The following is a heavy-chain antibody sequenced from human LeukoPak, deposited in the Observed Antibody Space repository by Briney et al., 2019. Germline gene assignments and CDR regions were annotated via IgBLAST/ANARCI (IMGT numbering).Heavy chain of an antibody. J-gene: IGHJ4*02. D-gene: IGHD2-8*01. V-gene: IGHV3-64*01. Sequence: PGGSLRLSCAASGFTFSSYAMHWVRQAPGKGLEYVSAISSNGGSTYYANSVKGRFTISRDNSKNTLYLQMNSLRAEDTAVYYCAKEGHIVLMVYAMFNWGQGTLVTVSS. CDR3: AKEGHIVLMVYAMFN. CDR2: ISSNGGST. CDR1: GFTFSSYA.